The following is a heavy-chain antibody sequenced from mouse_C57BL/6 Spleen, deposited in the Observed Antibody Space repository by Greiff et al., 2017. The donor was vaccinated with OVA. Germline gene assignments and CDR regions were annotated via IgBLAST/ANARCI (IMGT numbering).Heavy chain of an antibody. Sequence: QVQLQQPGAELVKPGASVKMSCKASGYTFTSYWITWVKQRPGQGLEWIGDIYPGSGSTNYNEKFKSKATLPVDTSSSTAYMQLSSLTSEDSAVYYCARRFYSNNWYFDVWGTGTTVTVAS. CDR3: ARRFYSNNWYFDV. D-gene: IGHD2-5*01. CDR1: GYTFTSYW. CDR2: IYPGSGST. J-gene: IGHJ1*03. V-gene: IGHV1-55*01.